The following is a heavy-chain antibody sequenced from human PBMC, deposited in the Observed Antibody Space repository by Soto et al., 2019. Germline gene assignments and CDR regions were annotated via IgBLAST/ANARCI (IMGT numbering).Heavy chain of an antibody. Sequence: SGPTLVNPTQTLTLTCTFSGFSLSTRAMCVSWIRQPPGKALEWLALIDWGDDKYYNTSLKTRLTISKDTSKNQVVLTMTDMDPVDTATYYCARTRYNRGWGYFDYWGQGTLVTVSS. J-gene: IGHJ4*02. CDR3: ARTRYNRGWGYFDY. D-gene: IGHD6-19*01. CDR1: GFSLSTRAMC. V-gene: IGHV2-70*01. CDR2: IDWGDDK.